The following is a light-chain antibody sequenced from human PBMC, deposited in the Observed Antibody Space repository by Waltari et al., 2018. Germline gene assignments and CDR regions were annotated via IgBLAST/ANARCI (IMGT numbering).Light chain of an antibody. CDR1: STAIGVFNY. CDR3: ASFAGSNTL. CDR2: EVS. J-gene: IGLJ2*01. V-gene: IGLV2-8*01. Sequence: QSALTQPPSASGSPGQSVTISYPGTSTAIGVFNYVSWYQQHPGQAPKLLIYEVSERPPGVPDRFSGSKSGITASLTVFGLQTEDEADYYCASFAGSNTLFGGGTKLTVL.